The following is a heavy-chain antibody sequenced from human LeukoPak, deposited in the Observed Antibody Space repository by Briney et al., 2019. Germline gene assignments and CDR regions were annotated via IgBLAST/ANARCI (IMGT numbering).Heavy chain of an antibody. Sequence: ASVKVSCKASGYTFTGYYMHWVRQAPGQGLEWMGWINPNSGGTNYAQKFQGRVTMTSDTSISTAYMELSRLRSDDTAVYYCARDGEQQLFHSGGWFDPWGQGTLVTVSS. J-gene: IGHJ5*02. CDR2: INPNSGGT. CDR3: ARDGEQQLFHSGGWFDP. V-gene: IGHV1-2*02. D-gene: IGHD6-13*01. CDR1: GYTFTGYY.